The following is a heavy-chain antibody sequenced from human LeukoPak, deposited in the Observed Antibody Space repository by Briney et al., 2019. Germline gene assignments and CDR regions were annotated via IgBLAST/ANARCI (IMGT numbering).Heavy chain of an antibody. V-gene: IGHV3-21*01. CDR1: GFTFSSYS. D-gene: IGHD1-14*01. CDR2: ISSSSSYI. Sequence: PGGSLRLSCAASGFTFSSYSMNWVRQAPGKGLEWVSSISSSSSYIYYADSVKGRFTISRDNAKNSLYLQMNSLRAEDTAVYYCARVKMLAGTQSYYYYMDVWGKGTTVTVSS. CDR3: ARVKMLAGTQSYYYYMDV. J-gene: IGHJ6*03.